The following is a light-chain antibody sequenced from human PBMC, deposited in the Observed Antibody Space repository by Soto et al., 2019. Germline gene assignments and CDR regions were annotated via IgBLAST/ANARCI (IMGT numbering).Light chain of an antibody. CDR2: DAS. V-gene: IGKV3D-15*01. CDR1: QSVSSN. J-gene: IGKJ1*01. Sequence: EIVMTQSPATLSVSPGERATLSCRASQSVSSNLAWYQQTPGQAPRLLIFDASTRATGIPARFSGSGSGTEFTLTISSLQSEDFAVYYCHQYDNWLGTFGQGTKVEVK. CDR3: HQYDNWLGT.